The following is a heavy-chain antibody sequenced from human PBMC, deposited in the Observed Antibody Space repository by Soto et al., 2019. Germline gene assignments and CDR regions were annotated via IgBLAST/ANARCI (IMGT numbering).Heavy chain of an antibody. Sequence: WASVKVSCKTSGYTFTDYAIYWVRQAPGQSLEWMGWISTGNGNTKFSQKFQGRVTITRDTSATTAYMELISLRSEDTAVYYCAKGSRMWTPDYWGQGTLVTVSS. CDR2: ISTGNGNT. D-gene: IGHD2-21*01. V-gene: IGHV1-3*04. J-gene: IGHJ4*02. CDR1: GYTFTDYA. CDR3: AKGSRMWTPDY.